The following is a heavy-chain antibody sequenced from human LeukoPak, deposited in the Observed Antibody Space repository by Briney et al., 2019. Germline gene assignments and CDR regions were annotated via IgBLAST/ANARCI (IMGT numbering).Heavy chain of an antibody. Sequence: GGSLRLSCAASGFTFSSYAMSWVRQAPGKGLEWVSAISGSGGSTYYADSVKGRFTISRDNSKNTLYLQMNSLRAEDTAVYYCARDRRIAVAGTEGLDYWGQGTLVTVSS. CDR3: ARDRRIAVAGTEGLDY. CDR1: GFTFSSYA. J-gene: IGHJ4*02. V-gene: IGHV3-23*01. D-gene: IGHD6-19*01. CDR2: ISGSGGST.